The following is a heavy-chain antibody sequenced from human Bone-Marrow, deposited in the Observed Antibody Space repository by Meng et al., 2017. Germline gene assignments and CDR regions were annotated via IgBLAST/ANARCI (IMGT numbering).Heavy chain of an antibody. CDR2: INPNSGGT. D-gene: IGHD6-19*01. Sequence: ASVKVSCKASGYTFTGYYMHWVRQAPGQGLEWMGRINPNSGGTNYAQKFQGRVTMTRDTSISTAYKELSRLRSDDTAVYYCARGYSSGWYRAPWGQGTLVTVSS. J-gene: IGHJ5*02. CDR1: GYTFTGYY. V-gene: IGHV1-2*06. CDR3: ARGYSSGWYRAP.